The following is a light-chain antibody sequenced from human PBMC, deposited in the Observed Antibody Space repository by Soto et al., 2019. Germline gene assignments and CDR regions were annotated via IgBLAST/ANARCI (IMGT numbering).Light chain of an antibody. J-gene: IGKJ5*01. V-gene: IGKV4-1*01. CDR3: QQYYSTPP. CDR2: WAS. Sequence: DIVMTQSPDSLAVSLGERATINCKSSQSVLYSSNNKNYLAWYQQKPGQPPKLLIYWASTRESGVPDRFSGSGSGTDFTLTISSLQAEDVAVYYCQQYYSTPPFGQGTRPEIK. CDR1: QSVLYSSNNKNY.